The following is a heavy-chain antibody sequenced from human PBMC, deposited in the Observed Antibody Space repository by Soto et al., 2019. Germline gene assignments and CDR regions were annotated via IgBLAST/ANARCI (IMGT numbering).Heavy chain of an antibody. CDR2: IYYSGTT. V-gene: IGHV4-59*01. J-gene: IGHJ4*02. CDR3: ARSPKGLGNFDY. Sequence: LETLSLTCTVSGDSINSYYWSWIRQPPGKGLEWIGYIYYSGTTNYNPSLKSRVTISRDTSKNQFSLELSSVTAADTAVYYCARSPKGLGNFDYWGQGTLVTVSS. CDR1: GDSINSYY. D-gene: IGHD3-10*01.